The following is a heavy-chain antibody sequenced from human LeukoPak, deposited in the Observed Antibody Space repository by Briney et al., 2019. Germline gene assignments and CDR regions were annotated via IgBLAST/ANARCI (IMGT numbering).Heavy chain of an antibody. CDR2: INPSGGST. V-gene: IGHV1-46*03. J-gene: IGHJ5*02. D-gene: IGHD3-3*01. CDR3: ARDGDYDFWSGYPLNWFDP. CDR1: GYTFTSYY. Sequence: ASVKVSCKASGYTFTSYYMHWVRQAPGQGLEWMGIINPSGGSTSYAQKFQGRVTMTRDTSASTVYMELSSLRSEDTAVYYCARDGDYDFWSGYPLNWFDPWGQGTLDTVSS.